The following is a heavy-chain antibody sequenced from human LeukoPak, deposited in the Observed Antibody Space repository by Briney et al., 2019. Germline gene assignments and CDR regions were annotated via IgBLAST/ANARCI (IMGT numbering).Heavy chain of an antibody. V-gene: IGHV3-48*01. J-gene: IGHJ2*01. CDR1: GFTFSTYS. CDR2: ISGSSGTI. CDR3: ARARSISCYMCWYFDL. Sequence: GESLRLSCASSGFTFSTYSMIWVRQAPGKGLEWVSYISGSSGTIYYADSVKDRFTISRDNAKNSLSLQMNSLRAEDTAVYYCARARSISCYMCWYFDLWGRGTLVTVSS. D-gene: IGHD2-2*02.